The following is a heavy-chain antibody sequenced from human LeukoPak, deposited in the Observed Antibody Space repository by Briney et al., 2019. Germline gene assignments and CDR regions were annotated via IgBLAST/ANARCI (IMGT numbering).Heavy chain of an antibody. CDR3: ARHANYFDSSGSYAY. D-gene: IGHD3-22*01. Sequence: GESLKISCKGSGYSFTSNWIGWVRQMPGKGLEWMGIIYPGDSDTRYSPSFQGQISISADKSISTAYLQWNSLKASDTATYYCARHANYFDSSGSYAYWGQGTLVTVSS. V-gene: IGHV5-51*01. CDR2: IYPGDSDT. CDR1: GYSFTSNW. J-gene: IGHJ4*02.